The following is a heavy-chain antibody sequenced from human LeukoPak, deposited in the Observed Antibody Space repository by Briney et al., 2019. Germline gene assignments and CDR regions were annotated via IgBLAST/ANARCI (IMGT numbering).Heavy chain of an antibody. V-gene: IGHV3-30*18. CDR3: AKGGYCSTTSCTPWGMDV. J-gene: IGHJ6*02. CDR1: GFPFSSYW. D-gene: IGHD2-2*01. CDR2: ISYDGSDK. Sequence: PGGSLRLSCVASGFPFSSYWMTWVRQAPGKGLEWVAVISYDGSDKYYAGSVKGRFTISKDNSKNTLYLQMNSLRAVDTAVYYCAKGGYCSTTSCTPWGMDVWGQGTTVTVSS.